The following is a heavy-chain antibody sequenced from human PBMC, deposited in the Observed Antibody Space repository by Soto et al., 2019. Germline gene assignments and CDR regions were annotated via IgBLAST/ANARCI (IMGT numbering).Heavy chain of an antibody. CDR2: ISLSGSTI. J-gene: IGHJ4*02. Sequence: EVQSVESGGGLVQPGGSLRLSCAASGFAFSNYEMNWVRQAPGKGLEWVSYISLSGSTIYYADSVKGRFTISRDDAKNSLYLQMDSLRADDTAVYYCARESFSASPNFFDYWGQGTLVTVSS. V-gene: IGHV3-48*03. D-gene: IGHD3-3*02. CDR3: ARESFSASPNFFDY. CDR1: GFAFSNYE.